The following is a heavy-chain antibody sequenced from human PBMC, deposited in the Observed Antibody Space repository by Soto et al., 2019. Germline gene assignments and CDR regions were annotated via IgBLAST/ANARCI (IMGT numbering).Heavy chain of an antibody. V-gene: IGHV1-3*01. J-gene: IGHJ4*02. Sequence: WASVKVSCKASGYTFTSYDMHWVRQAPGQRLEWMGRINVINGNAYYSQRFQGRATFTRDTSASTGYMELGSLISGDTAVYYCVVSRGWWAFPYWGQGTVVTVSS. CDR3: VVSRGWWAFPY. CDR1: GYTFTSYD. D-gene: IGHD6-19*01. CDR2: INVINGNA.